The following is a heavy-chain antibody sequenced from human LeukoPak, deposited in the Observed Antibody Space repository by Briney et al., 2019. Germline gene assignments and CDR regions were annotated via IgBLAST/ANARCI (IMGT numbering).Heavy chain of an antibody. J-gene: IGHJ3*02. CDR1: GFTFDDYA. Sequence: GGSLRLSCTASGFTFDDYAMHWVRQVPGKGLEWVSGISWNSGRTDYADSVKGRFTISRDNAKNSLYLQMNSVRAEDMALYYCAKGMGYSSTGAFDIWGQGTMVSVSS. D-gene: IGHD6-19*01. V-gene: IGHV3-9*03. CDR3: AKGMGYSSTGAFDI. CDR2: ISWNSGRT.